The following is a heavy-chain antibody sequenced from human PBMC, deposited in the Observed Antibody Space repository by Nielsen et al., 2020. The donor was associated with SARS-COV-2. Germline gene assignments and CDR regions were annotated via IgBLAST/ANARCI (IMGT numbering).Heavy chain of an antibody. J-gene: IGHJ5*02. CDR2: ISWDGGST. CDR3: ANFSPTWFDP. CDR1: GFTFDDYT. V-gene: IGHV3-43*01. Sequence: GESLKISCAASGFTFDDYTMHWVRQAPGKGLEWVSLISWDGGSTYYADSVKGRFTISRDNAKNSLYLQMNSLRAEDTAVYYCANFSPTWFDPWGQGTLVTVSS.